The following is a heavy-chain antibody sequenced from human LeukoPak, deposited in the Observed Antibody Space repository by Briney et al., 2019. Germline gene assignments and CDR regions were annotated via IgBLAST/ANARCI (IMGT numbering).Heavy chain of an antibody. J-gene: IGHJ4*02. CDR2: ISSSGSTI. CDR3: ARARYTVTGGDY. CDR1: GFTFSDYY. V-gene: IGHV3-11*01. Sequence: PGGSLRLSCAASGFTFSDYYMNWIRQPPGKGLEWVSYISSSGSTIYYADSVKGRFTISRDNAKNSLYLQMNSLRAEDTAMYYCARARYTVTGGDYWSQGTLVTVSS. D-gene: IGHD1-14*01.